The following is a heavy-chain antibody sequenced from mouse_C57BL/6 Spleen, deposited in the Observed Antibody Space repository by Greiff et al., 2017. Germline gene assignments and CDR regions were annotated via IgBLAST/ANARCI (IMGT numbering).Heavy chain of an antibody. D-gene: IGHD1-1*01. CDR3: ARGGGIYYYGSSSPWFAY. J-gene: IGHJ3*01. Sequence: QVQLQQPGAELVKPGASVKMSCKASGYTFTSYWITWVKQRPGQGLEWIGDIYPGSGSTNYNEKFKSKATLTVDTSSSTAYMQLSSLTSEDSAVYYCARGGGIYYYGSSSPWFAYWGQGTLVTVSA. CDR2: IYPGSGST. V-gene: IGHV1-55*01. CDR1: GYTFTSYW.